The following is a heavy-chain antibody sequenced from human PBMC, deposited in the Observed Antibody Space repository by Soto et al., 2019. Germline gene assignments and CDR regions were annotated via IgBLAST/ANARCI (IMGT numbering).Heavy chain of an antibody. J-gene: IGHJ6*02. CDR1: GYTFTSYG. V-gene: IGHV1-18*01. Sequence: ASVKVSCKASGYTFTSYGISWVRQAPGQGLEWMGWISAYNGNTNYAQKLQGRVTMTTDTSTSTAYMELRSLRSDDTAVYYCARIMIFGVAIPPYGMDVWGQGTTVTVSS. CDR3: ARIMIFGVAIPPYGMDV. CDR2: ISAYNGNT. D-gene: IGHD3-3*01.